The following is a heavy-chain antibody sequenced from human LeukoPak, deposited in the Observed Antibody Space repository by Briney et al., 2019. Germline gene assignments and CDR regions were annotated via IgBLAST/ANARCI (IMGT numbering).Heavy chain of an antibody. CDR1: GFTFSSYA. Sequence: PGGSLRLSCAASGFTFSSYAMNWVRQALGKGLEWVSYISNSGSTIYYAESVKGRFTISRDNAKNSLYLQMNSLRAEDTAVYYCARVTPPDYYDRSGYYFDYWGQGTLVTVSS. V-gene: IGHV3-48*03. CDR2: ISNSGSTI. CDR3: ARVTPPDYYDRSGYYFDY. D-gene: IGHD3-22*01. J-gene: IGHJ4*02.